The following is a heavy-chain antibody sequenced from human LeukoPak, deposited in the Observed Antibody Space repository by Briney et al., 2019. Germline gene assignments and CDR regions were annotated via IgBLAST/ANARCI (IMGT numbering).Heavy chain of an antibody. V-gene: IGHV3-30*01. D-gene: IGHD1-7*01. CDR2: ISYDGSNK. J-gene: IGHJ4*02. CDR3: ARESQYNWNYLLHDYFDY. CDR1: GFTFSSYA. Sequence: PGGSLRLSCAASGFTFSSYAMHWVRQAPGKGLEWVAVISYDGSNKYYADSVKGRFTISRDNSKNTLYLQMNSLRAEDTAVYYCARESQYNWNYLLHDYFDYWGQGTLVTVSS.